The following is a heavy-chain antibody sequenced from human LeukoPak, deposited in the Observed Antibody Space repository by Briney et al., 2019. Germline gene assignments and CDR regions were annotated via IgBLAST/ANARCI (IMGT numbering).Heavy chain of an antibody. J-gene: IGHJ6*03. Sequence: KPGGSLRLSCAASGFTFSSYSMNWVRQAPGKGLEWVSSISSSSSYIYYADSVKGRFTISRDNAKNSLYLQMNSLRAEDTAVYYXXRAAAGTGYYYYYYVDVWGKGTTVTVSS. D-gene: IGHD6-13*01. CDR3: XRAAAGTGYYYYYYVDV. CDR2: ISSSSSYI. CDR1: GFTFSSYS. V-gene: IGHV3-21*01.